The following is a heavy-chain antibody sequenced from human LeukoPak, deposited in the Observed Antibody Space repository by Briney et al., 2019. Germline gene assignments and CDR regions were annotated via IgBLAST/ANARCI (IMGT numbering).Heavy chain of an antibody. Sequence: GGSLRLSCAVSGFTFSRFSMTWVRQAPGKGLEWVSSISSSSSYIYYRDSGKGRFTISRDIPKNSPYLQMHSLRAEDTGVYFRPLVGATSWAPFDYWGQGTLVTVSS. CDR2: ISSSSSYI. CDR1: GFTFSRFS. J-gene: IGHJ4*02. V-gene: IGHV3-21*01. CDR3: PLVGATSWAPFDY. D-gene: IGHD1-26*01.